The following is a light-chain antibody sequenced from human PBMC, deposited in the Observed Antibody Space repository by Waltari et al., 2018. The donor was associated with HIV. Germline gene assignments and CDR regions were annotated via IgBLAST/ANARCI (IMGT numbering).Light chain of an antibody. V-gene: IGKV4-1*01. Sequence: DIVMNQSPESLTVALGERATIHCNSSQSLLFSSTKKNYLAWYQQRPGQSPKLLISWAYARESGVPVRFRWTASGTSFTLTTDNLRADDGATYDSQQYYTNPRTLGQGTKLQI. CDR3: QQYYTNPRT. CDR1: QSLLFSSTKKNY. J-gene: IGKJ2*01. CDR2: WAY.